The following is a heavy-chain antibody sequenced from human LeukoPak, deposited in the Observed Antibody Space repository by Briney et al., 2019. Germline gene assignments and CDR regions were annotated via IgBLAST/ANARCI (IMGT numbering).Heavy chain of an antibody. CDR2: IIPIFGTA. CDR3: ARVVDNCSGGSCYSALFDY. CDR1: GGTFSSYA. D-gene: IGHD2-15*01. J-gene: IGHJ4*02. V-gene: IGHV1-69*13. Sequence: SVKVSCKVSGGTFSSYAISWVRQAPGQGLEWMGGIIPIFGTANYAQKFQGRVTITADESTSTAYMELSSLRSEDTAVYYCARVVDNCSGGSCYSALFDYWGQGTLVTVSS.